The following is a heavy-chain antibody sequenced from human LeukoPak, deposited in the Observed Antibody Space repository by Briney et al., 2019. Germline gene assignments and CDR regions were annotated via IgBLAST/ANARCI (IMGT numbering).Heavy chain of an antibody. CDR2: ISAYNGNT. CDR1: GYTFTSYG. J-gene: IGHJ3*02. Sequence: ASVKVSCKASGYTFTSYGISWVRQAPGQGVEWMGWISAYNGNTNYAQKLQGRVTMTTDTSTSTAYMELRSLRSDDTAVYYCARDGRVGATNDAFDIWGQGTMVTVSS. CDR3: ARDGRVGATNDAFDI. D-gene: IGHD5-24*01. V-gene: IGHV1-18*01.